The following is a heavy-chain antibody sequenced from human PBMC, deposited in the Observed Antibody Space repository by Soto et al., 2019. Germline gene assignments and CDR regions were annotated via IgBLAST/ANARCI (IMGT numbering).Heavy chain of an antibody. CDR3: ARDGSERPATY. Sequence: SETLSLTCTVSGCSISTYYWIWIRQPPGKGLEWIGVFYNGGTTNYSPSLKSRVTISVDTSKNQFSLKLNSVTAADTAVYYCARDGSERPATYWGQGILVTVSS. V-gene: IGHV4-59*01. D-gene: IGHD3-10*01. CDR1: GCSISTYY. J-gene: IGHJ4*02. CDR2: FYNGGTT.